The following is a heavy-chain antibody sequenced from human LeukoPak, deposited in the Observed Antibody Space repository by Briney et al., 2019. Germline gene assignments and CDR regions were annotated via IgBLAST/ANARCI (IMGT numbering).Heavy chain of an antibody. CDR2: IYYSGST. CDR3: ARTLVYYGSGSYYNQYFDY. CDR1: GGSISSYY. V-gene: IGHV4-59*01. J-gene: IGHJ4*02. Sequence: SETLSLTCTVSGGSISSYYWSWIRQPPGKGLEWIGYIYYSGSTNYNPSFKSRVTISVDTSKNQFSLKLSSVTAADTAVYYCARTLVYYGSGSYYNQYFDYWSQGTLVTVSS. D-gene: IGHD3-10*01.